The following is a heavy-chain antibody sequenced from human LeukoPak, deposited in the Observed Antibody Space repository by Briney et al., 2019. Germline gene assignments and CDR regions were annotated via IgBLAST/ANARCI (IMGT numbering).Heavy chain of an antibody. D-gene: IGHD6-19*01. V-gene: IGHV3-7*01. CDR3: ARDPSSGWYLKGWFDP. CDR2: IKQDGSEK. CDR1: GFTFSSYW. Sequence: GGSLRLSCAASGFTFSSYWMSWVRQAPGKGLEWVANIKQDGSEKYYVDSVKGRFTISRDNAKNSLYLQTNSLRAEDTAVYYCARDPSSGWYLKGWFDPWGQGTLVTVSS. J-gene: IGHJ5*02.